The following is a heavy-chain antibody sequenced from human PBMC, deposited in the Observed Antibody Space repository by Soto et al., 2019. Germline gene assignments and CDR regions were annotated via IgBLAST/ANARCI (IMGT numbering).Heavy chain of an antibody. CDR3: AKDRGSLRDYYYYGMDV. CDR2: ISGSGGST. Sequence: EVQLLESGGGLVQPGGSLRLSCAASGFTFSSYAMSWVRQAPGKGLEWVSAISGSGGSTYYADSVKGRFTNSRDNSKNTLYLQMNSLRAEDTAVYYCAKDRGSLRDYYYYGMDVWGQGTTVTVSS. D-gene: IGHD6-19*01. V-gene: IGHV3-23*01. CDR1: GFTFSSYA. J-gene: IGHJ6*02.